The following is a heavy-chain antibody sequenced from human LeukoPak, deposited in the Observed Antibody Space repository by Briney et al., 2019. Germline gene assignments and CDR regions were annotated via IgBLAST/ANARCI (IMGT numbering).Heavy chain of an antibody. CDR1: GFTLSELS. Sequence: ASVKVSCKVSGFTLSELSMHWVRQAPGQGLEWMGCINPNTGGTKYAQKFQGRVTMTRDTSITTAYMELSSLRSDDTAVYYCARWGDSSGYYRWGQGTLVTVSS. D-gene: IGHD6-19*01. CDR3: ARWGDSSGYYR. J-gene: IGHJ4*02. V-gene: IGHV1-2*02. CDR2: INPNTGGT.